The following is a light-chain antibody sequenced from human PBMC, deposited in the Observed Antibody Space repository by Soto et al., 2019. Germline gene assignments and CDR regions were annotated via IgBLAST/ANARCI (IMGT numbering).Light chain of an antibody. Sequence: EIVMTQSPATLSVSPGERATLSCRASQSVSSNLAWHQQKPGQAPRLLIYGASTRATGIPARFSGSGSGTEFTLTISSLQSVDFGVYYCQEYNNWPPYTFGEGTKLEIK. CDR3: QEYNNWPPYT. V-gene: IGKV3-15*01. CDR2: GAS. J-gene: IGKJ2*01. CDR1: QSVSSN.